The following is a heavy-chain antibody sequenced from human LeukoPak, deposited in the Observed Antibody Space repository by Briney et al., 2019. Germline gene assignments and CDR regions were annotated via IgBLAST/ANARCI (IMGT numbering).Heavy chain of an antibody. CDR1: GFTFSSYG. Sequence: PGGSLRLSCAASGFTFSSYGMHWVRQAPGKGLEWVAVIWYDGSNKYYADSVKGRFTISRDNSKNTLYLQMNSLRAEDTAVYYCAREHPDSSDFDYWGQGTLVTVSS. CDR3: AREHPDSSDFDY. D-gene: IGHD6-25*01. V-gene: IGHV3-33*01. J-gene: IGHJ4*02. CDR2: IWYDGSNK.